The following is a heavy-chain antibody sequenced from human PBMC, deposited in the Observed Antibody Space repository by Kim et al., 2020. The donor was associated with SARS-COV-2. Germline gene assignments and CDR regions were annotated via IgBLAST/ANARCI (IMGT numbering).Heavy chain of an antibody. CDR3: ARYSTTVTSRFDF. Sequence: SETLSLTCSVSGGSISTSNYYWGWIRQSPGKGLEWIGSIYYRGSTYYNPSLKSRVTISADTSKSQFSLKLTSVTAADTAVYYCARYSTTVTSRFDFWGQGILVTVSS. CDR2: IYYRGST. CDR1: GGSISTSNYY. V-gene: IGHV4-39*01. D-gene: IGHD4-17*01. J-gene: IGHJ4*02.